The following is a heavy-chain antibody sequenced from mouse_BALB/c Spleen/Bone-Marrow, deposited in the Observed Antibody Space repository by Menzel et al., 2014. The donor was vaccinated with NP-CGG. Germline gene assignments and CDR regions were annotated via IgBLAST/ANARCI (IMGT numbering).Heavy chain of an antibody. CDR2: IRNKAKGYTT. V-gene: IGHV7-3*02. CDR1: GFTFTDYY. J-gene: IGHJ1*01. Sequence: EVKLVESGGGLVQPGGSLRLSCATSGFTFTDYYMSWVRQPPGKALEWLGFIRNKAKGYTTDYSASVKGRLTISRDNSQSISYLQMNTLRAEDSATYYCARDENVGIYCYFDVWGAGTTVTVSS. CDR3: ARDENVGIYCYFDV.